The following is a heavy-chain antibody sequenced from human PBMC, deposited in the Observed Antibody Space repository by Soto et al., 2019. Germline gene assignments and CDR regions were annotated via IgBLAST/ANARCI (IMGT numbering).Heavy chain of an antibody. CDR2: ISSSGSTI. CDR3: ARGEGYCSSTSCSDAFDI. CDR1: GFTFSDYY. D-gene: IGHD2-2*01. V-gene: IGHV3-11*01. J-gene: IGHJ3*02. Sequence: PGGSLRLSCAASGFTFSDYYMSWIRQAPGKGLEWVSYISSSGSTIYYADSVKGRFTISRDNAKNSLYLQMNSLRAEDTAVYYCARGEGYCSSTSCSDAFDIWGQGTMVTVSS.